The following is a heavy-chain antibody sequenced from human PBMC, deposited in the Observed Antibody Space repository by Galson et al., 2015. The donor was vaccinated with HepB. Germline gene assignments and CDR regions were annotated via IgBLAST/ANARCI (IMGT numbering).Heavy chain of an antibody. CDR3: ARAETDLSGYDFLDY. D-gene: IGHD5-12*01. CDR2: MNPNSGDT. CDR1: TYTFTNFD. V-gene: IGHV1-8*01. J-gene: IGHJ4*02. Sequence: SVKVSCKASTYTFTNFDINWVRQATGQGLGWMGWMNPNSGDTGNAQKFQGRVSMTRDTSISTAYMELSNLTSEDTAVYFCARAETDLSGYDFLDYWGQGTQVTVSS.